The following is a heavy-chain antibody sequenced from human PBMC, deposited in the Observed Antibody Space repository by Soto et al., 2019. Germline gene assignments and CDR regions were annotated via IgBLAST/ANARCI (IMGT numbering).Heavy chain of an antibody. V-gene: IGHV3-23*01. J-gene: IGHJ4*02. CDR2: ISGSGGST. D-gene: IGHD1-26*01. Sequence: GGSLRLSCAASGFTFSNYAMSWVRQAPGKGLEWVSAISGSGGSTFYADSVKGRFTISRDNSKNTLYLQMNSLSAEDTALYYCAITIVGEYWGQGSLVTSPQ. CDR1: GFTFSNYA. CDR3: AITIVGEY.